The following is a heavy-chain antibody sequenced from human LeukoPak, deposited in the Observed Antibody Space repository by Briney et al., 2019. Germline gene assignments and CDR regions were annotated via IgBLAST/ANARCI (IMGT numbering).Heavy chain of an antibody. CDR1: GYTLTELS. Sequence: GASVKVSCKVSGYTLTELSMHWVRQAPGKGLEGVGGFDPEDGETIYAQKFQGRVTMTEDTSTDTAYMELSSLRSEDTAVYYCATGTGTGYLDAFDIWGQGTMVTVSS. CDR2: FDPEDGET. J-gene: IGHJ3*02. V-gene: IGHV1-24*01. D-gene: IGHD3/OR15-3a*01. CDR3: ATGTGTGYLDAFDI.